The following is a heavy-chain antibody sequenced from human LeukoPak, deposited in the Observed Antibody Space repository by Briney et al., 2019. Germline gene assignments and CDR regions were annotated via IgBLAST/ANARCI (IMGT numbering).Heavy chain of an antibody. CDR1: GFTFSSYW. V-gene: IGHV3-74*01. CDR3: AKSDGGARYYFDY. J-gene: IGHJ4*02. CDR2: INSDGSST. D-gene: IGHD3-16*01. Sequence: GGSLRLSCAASGFTFSSYWMHWVRQAPGKGLVWVSRINSDGSSTSYADSVKGRFTISRDNAKNTLYLQMNSLRAEDTAVYYCAKSDGGARYYFDYWGQGTLVTVSS.